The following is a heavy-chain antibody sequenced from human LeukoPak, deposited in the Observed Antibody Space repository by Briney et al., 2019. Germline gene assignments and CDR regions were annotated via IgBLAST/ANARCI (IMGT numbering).Heavy chain of an antibody. CDR3: AKTPRYGDYYFDY. D-gene: IGHD4-17*01. CDR2: ISWNSGSI. V-gene: IGHV3-9*01. J-gene: IGHJ4*02. Sequence: GRSLRLSCAASGFTFDDYAMHWVRRAPGKGLEWVSGISWNSGSIGYADSVKGRFTISRDNAKNSLYLQMNSLRAEDTALYYCAKTPRYGDYYFDYWGQGTLVTVSS. CDR1: GFTFDDYA.